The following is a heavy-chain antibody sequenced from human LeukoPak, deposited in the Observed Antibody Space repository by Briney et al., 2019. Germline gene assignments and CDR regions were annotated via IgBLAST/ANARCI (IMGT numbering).Heavy chain of an antibody. J-gene: IGHJ4*02. Sequence: AGGSLRLSCAASGFTFSNYAMSWVRQAPGKGLEWVSTISGSGGSTYYADSVKGRFTISRDNSNNTLHLQMNSLRAEDTAVYYCAKAALLGHSSSWYDYWGQGTLVTVSS. D-gene: IGHD6-13*01. CDR2: ISGSGGST. V-gene: IGHV3-23*01. CDR1: GFTFSNYA. CDR3: AKAALLGHSSSWYDY.